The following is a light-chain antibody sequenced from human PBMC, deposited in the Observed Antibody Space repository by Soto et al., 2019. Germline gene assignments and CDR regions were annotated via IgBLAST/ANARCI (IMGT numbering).Light chain of an antibody. V-gene: IGKV1-9*01. J-gene: IGKJ5*01. CDR3: QQYNSYPIT. CDR2: AAS. Sequence: IQLTQSPSSLSASVGDRVTITCRASQGISTYLAWYQQKPGKAPKLLIYAASTLESGVPSRFSGSESGTEFTLTISSLQPDDFATYYCQQYNSYPITFGQGTRLEIK. CDR1: QGISTY.